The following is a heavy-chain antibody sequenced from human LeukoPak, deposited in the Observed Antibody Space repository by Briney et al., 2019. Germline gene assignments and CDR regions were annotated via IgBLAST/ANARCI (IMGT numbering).Heavy chain of an antibody. Sequence: PGGSLRPSCEASGYTFSNYAMSWVRQAPGKGLEWVSAISGSGDSTYYADSVKGRFTISRDNSKNTLYLQMNSLRAEDTAKYHCAKAPGLYSSTWYVLAYWGQGTLVTVSS. CDR1: GYTFSNYA. CDR3: AKAPGLYSSTWYVLAY. CDR2: ISGSGDST. D-gene: IGHD6-13*01. J-gene: IGHJ4*02. V-gene: IGHV3-23*01.